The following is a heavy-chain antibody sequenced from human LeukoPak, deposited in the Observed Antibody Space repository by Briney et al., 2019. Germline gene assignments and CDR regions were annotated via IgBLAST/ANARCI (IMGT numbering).Heavy chain of an antibody. CDR2: ISGSGGST. D-gene: IGHD1-1*01. V-gene: IGHV3-23*01. CDR3: ATGYWNPGY. J-gene: IGHJ4*02. Sequence: GGSLRLSCVASGFTFSTYAMTWVRQAPGKGLEWVSGISGSGGSTYYADSVKGRSTISRDNSKNTLYLQMNNLRAEDTALYYCATGYWNPGYWGQGTLVTVSS. CDR1: GFTFSTYA.